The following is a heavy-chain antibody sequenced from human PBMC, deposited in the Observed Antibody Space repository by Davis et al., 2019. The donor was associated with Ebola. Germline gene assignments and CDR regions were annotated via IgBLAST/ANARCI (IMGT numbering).Heavy chain of an antibody. D-gene: IGHD5-12*01. V-gene: IGHV1-46*01. CDR2: INPSGGST. Sequence: AASVKVSCKASGYTFTSYYMHWVRQAPGQGLEWMGIINPSGGSTSYAQKFQGRVTITADKSTSTAYMELSSLRSEDTAVYYCARGGYSGYDSHFDYWGQGTLVTVSS. CDR1: GYTFTSYY. CDR3: ARGGYSGYDSHFDY. J-gene: IGHJ4*02.